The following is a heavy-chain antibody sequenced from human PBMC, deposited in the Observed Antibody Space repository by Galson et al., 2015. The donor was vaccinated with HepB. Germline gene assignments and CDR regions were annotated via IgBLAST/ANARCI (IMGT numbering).Heavy chain of an antibody. CDR3: AGVQPGIAVAGTSRWFAP. J-gene: IGHJ5*02. Sequence: TLSLTCTVSGGSISSGGYYWSWIRQHPGKGLEWIGYIYYSGSTYYNPSLKSRVTISVDTSKNQFSLKLSSVTAADTAVYYCAGVQPGIAVAGTSRWFAPWGQGTLVTVPS. CDR1: GGSISSGGYY. V-gene: IGHV4-31*03. D-gene: IGHD6-19*01. CDR2: IYYSGST.